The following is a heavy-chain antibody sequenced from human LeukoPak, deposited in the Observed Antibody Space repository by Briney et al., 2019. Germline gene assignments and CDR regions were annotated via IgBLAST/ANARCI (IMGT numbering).Heavy chain of an antibody. V-gene: IGHV3-30-3*02. D-gene: IGHD2-2*02. CDR2: ISYDGSNK. CDR3: AKEYCSSTSCDRALDY. CDR1: GFTFSSYA. Sequence: PGGSLRLSCAASGFTFSSYAMHWVRQAPGKGLEWVAVISYDGSNKYYADSVKGRFTISRDNSKNTLYLQMNSLRAEDTAVYYCAKEYCSSTSCDRALDYWGQGTLVTVSS. J-gene: IGHJ4*02.